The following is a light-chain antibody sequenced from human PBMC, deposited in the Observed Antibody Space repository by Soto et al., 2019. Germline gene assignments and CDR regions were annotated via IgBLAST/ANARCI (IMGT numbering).Light chain of an antibody. Sequence: DIQVTQSPSTLSASVGDRVTLTCRDSQPISSWLAWYQEKPGKAPKLLIYDASSVEGGVPSRFSGSGSGTEFTLTVSSLQPDDFATYYCHQYNYYRPTFGQGTKVDIK. CDR3: HQYNYYRPT. CDR1: QPISSW. CDR2: DAS. V-gene: IGKV1-5*01. J-gene: IGKJ1*01.